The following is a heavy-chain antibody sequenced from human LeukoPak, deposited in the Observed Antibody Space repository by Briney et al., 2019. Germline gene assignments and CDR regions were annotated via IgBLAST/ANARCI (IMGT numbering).Heavy chain of an antibody. CDR2: INTDGRST. CDR1: GFTFSSYW. V-gene: IGHV3-74*01. J-gene: IGHJ4*02. CDR3: ARVGGTYVALPPDY. Sequence: GGSLRLSCAASGFTFSSYWVHWVRQAPGKGLVWVSRINTDGRSTSYADSVKGRFTISRDNAKNTLYLQMNSLRAEDTAVYYCARVGGTYVALPPDYWGQGTLVTVSS. D-gene: IGHD3-10*01.